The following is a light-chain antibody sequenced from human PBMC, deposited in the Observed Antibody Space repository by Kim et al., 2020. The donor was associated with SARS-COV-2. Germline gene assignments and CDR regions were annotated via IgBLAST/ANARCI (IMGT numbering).Light chain of an antibody. Sequence: QSALTQPASVSGSPGQSITISCTGSGSDIGGYNYVSWFQQHPGKAPKLMIYDVTQWPSRISNRFSGSKSGNTASLTISGLQAEDEADYYCSSYSSGGTWVFGGGTQLTVL. CDR1: GSDIGGYNY. J-gene: IGLJ3*02. CDR2: DVT. V-gene: IGLV2-14*03. CDR3: SSYSSGGTWV.